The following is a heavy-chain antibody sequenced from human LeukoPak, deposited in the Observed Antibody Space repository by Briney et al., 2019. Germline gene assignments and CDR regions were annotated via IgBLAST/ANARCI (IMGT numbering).Heavy chain of an antibody. CDR3: ARDHFDYRLDY. D-gene: IGHD4-11*01. CDR2: ISGSGGST. Sequence: PGGSLRLSCAASGFTFSSYAMSWVRQAPGKGLEWVSAISGSGGSTYYADSVKGRFTISRDNAKNSLYLQMNSLRVEDTAVYYCARDHFDYRLDYWGQGTLVTVSS. CDR1: GFTFSSYA. V-gene: IGHV3-23*01. J-gene: IGHJ4*02.